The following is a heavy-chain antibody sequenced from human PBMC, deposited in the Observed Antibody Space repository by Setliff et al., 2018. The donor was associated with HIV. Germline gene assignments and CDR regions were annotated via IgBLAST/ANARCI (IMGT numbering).Heavy chain of an antibody. D-gene: IGHD3-16*01. CDR1: GAPIDRFF. V-gene: IGHV4-59*01. CDR3: ARDLASSYFDF. CDR2: VYFSGDA. Sequence: SETLSLTCTVPGAPIDRFFWSWIRQPPGMGLEWIGNVYFSGDATYNPSLKTRVTISIQTSRSQFSLTLRSVTAADTATYYCARDLASSYFDFWGQGALVTVSS. J-gene: IGHJ4*02.